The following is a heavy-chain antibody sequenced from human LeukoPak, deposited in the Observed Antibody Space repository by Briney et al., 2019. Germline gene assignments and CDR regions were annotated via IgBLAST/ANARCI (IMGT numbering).Heavy chain of an antibody. D-gene: IGHD2-21*02. V-gene: IGHV3-30*03. Sequence: GGSLRLSCAASGFTFSSYGMHWVRQAPGKGLEWVAVISYDGSNKYYADSVKGRFTISRDNSKNTLYLQMNSLRAEDTAVYYCARGIWGYCGGDCYSGYWGQGTLVTVSS. CDR2: ISYDGSNK. CDR3: ARGIWGYCGGDCYSGY. CDR1: GFTFSSYG. J-gene: IGHJ4*02.